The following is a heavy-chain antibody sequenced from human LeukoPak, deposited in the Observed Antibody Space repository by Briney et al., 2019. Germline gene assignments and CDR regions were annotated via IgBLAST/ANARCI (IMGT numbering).Heavy chain of an antibody. CDR3: AQREAGFDY. D-gene: IGHD6-25*01. Sequence: ASVKVSCKASGFTFTNNDINWVRQAPGPGLEWMGWMNPNSGNTGYGQKFQGRVTMTRDTSISAAYMELSSLRSDDTAMYYCAQREAGFDYWGQGTLVTVSS. J-gene: IGHJ4*02. CDR1: GFTFTNND. CDR2: MNPNSGNT. V-gene: IGHV1-8*01.